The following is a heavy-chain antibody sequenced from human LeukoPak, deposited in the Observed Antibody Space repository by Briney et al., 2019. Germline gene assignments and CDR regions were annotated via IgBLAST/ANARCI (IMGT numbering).Heavy chain of an antibody. CDR2: IRGNGET. Sequence: GGSLRLSCAASGLSFSSFAMSWVRQGPARGLEWVSSIRGNGETLYADSVKGRFTLSSDSSRNTVYFQLNNLRVEDTAIYFCAKASWVSSTDAVRWGQGTLVTVSS. CDR1: GLSFSSFA. V-gene: IGHV3-23*01. D-gene: IGHD3-16*01. CDR3: AKASWVSSTDAVR. J-gene: IGHJ4*02.